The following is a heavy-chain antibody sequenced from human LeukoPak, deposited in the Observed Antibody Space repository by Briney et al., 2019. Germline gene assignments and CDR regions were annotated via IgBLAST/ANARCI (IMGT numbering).Heavy chain of an antibody. CDR3: ARDHLPSRGVIRY. CDR2: INPSGGST. D-gene: IGHD3-10*01. V-gene: IGHV1-46*01. J-gene: IGHJ4*02. CDR1: GYSFTGYY. Sequence: ASVKVSCKASGYSFTGYYIHWVRQAPGQGLEWMGWINPSGGSTSYAQKFQGRVTMTRDTSTSTVYMELSSLRSEDTAVYYCARDHLPSRGVIRYWGQGTLVTVSS.